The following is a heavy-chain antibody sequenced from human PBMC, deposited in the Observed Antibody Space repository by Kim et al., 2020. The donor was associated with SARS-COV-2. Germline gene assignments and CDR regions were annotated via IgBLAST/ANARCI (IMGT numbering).Heavy chain of an antibody. V-gene: IGHV4-34*01. CDR3: ARGQPAPFDY. D-gene: IGHD2-2*01. J-gene: IGHJ4*02. Sequence: SETLSLTCAVYGGSFSGYYWSWIRQPPGKGLEWIGEINHSGSTNYNPSLKSRVTISVDTSKNQFSLKLSSVTAADTAVYYCARGQPAPFDYWGQGTLVTVSS. CDR2: INHSGST. CDR1: GGSFSGYY.